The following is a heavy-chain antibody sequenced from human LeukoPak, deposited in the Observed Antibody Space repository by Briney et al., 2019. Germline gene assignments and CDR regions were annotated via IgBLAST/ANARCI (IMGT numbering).Heavy chain of an antibody. Sequence: AASAKVSCKASGGAFSSYAISWVRQAPGQGLEWMGWISAYNGNTNYAQKLQGRVTMTTDTSTSTAYMELRSLRSDDTAVYYCARNIGYDDAFDIWGQGTMVTVSS. CDR2: ISAYNGNT. V-gene: IGHV1-18*01. D-gene: IGHD5-12*01. CDR3: ARNIGYDDAFDI. J-gene: IGHJ3*02. CDR1: GGAFSSYA.